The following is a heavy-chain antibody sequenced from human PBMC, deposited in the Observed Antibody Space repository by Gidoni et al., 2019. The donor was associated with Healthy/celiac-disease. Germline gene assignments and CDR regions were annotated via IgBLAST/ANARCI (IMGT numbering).Heavy chain of an antibody. D-gene: IGHD6-25*01. J-gene: IGHJ5*02. CDR1: GVTFSSYA. V-gene: IGHV3-23*01. CDR3: AKDLLRQGWFDP. CDR2: ISGSGGST. Sequence: EVQLLESEGGLVQPGGSLRLSCAASGVTFSSYAMSWVRQAPGKGLEWVSAISGSGGSTSYADSVKGRFTISRDNSKNTLYLQMNSLSAEDTAVYYCAKDLLRQGWFDPWGQGTLVTVSS.